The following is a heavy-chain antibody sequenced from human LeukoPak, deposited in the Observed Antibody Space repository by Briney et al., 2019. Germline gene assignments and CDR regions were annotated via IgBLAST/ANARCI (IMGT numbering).Heavy chain of an antibody. J-gene: IGHJ4*02. Sequence: SQTLSLTCAISGDSVSSNSAAWNWIRQSPSRGLEWLGRTYYRSKWYNDYAVSVKSRITIYPDTSKNQFSLQLNSVTPEDTAVYYCARFWTVAGHGGFDYWGQGTLVTVSS. D-gene: IGHD6-19*01. CDR1: GDSVSSNSAA. CDR3: ARFWTVAGHGGFDY. CDR2: TYYRSKWYN. V-gene: IGHV6-1*01.